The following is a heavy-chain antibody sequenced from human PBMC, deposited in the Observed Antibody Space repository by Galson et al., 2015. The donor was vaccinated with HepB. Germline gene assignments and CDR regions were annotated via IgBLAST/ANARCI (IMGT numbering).Heavy chain of an antibody. CDR2: MNPNSGNT. CDR3: ARANGYCSGGSCYYYYGMDV. Sequence: SVKVSCKASGYTFASYDINWVRQATGQGLEWMGWMNPNSGNTGYAQKFQGRVTMTRNTSISTAYMELSSLRSEDTAVYYCARANGYCSGGSCYYYYGMDVWGQGTTVIVSS. J-gene: IGHJ6*02. CDR1: GYTFASYD. V-gene: IGHV1-8*01. D-gene: IGHD2-15*01.